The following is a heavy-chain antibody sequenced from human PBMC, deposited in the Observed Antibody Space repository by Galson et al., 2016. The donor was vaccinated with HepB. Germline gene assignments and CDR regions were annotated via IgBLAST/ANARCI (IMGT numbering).Heavy chain of an antibody. J-gene: IGHJ4*02. CDR2: INSGGSSI. Sequence: SLRLSCAASGFTFSNHWMNWVRQVPGKGLMWVSRINSGGSSINYADSVKGRFTISRDNAKKTLYLQMNSLRVEDTAVYFCARGPSSYKDISANSPHDYWGQGILVTVSS. V-gene: IGHV3-74*01. CDR1: GFTFSNHW. CDR3: ARGPSSYKDISANSPHDY. D-gene: IGHD6-19*01.